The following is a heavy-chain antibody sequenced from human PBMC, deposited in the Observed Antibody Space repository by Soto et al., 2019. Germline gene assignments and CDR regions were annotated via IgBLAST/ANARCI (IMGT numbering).Heavy chain of an antibody. CDR2: SSNSGTFA. CDR3: ARSGDNFNVLDY. V-gene: IGHV3-11*06. CDR1: GFTFSDYY. D-gene: IGHD1-1*01. J-gene: IGHJ4*02. Sequence: LRLSCAASGFTFSDYYMSWVRQAPGRGLEWISYSSNSGTFARYATSVKGRFSISRDNANNSLYLEMNSLRVEDTAVYYCARSGDNFNVLDYWGQGTPVTVSS.